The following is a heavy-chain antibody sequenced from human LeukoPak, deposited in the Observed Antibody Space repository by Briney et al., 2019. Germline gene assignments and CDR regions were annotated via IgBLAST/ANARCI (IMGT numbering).Heavy chain of an antibody. Sequence: ASVKVSCKASGYIFTGYFIHWVRQAPGQGLEWMGWINPNSGGTNYAQKFQGRVTMTRDTSISTAYMELSRLRSDDTAVYYCAKLLLQEYAFDIWGQGTMVTVSS. V-gene: IGHV1-2*02. CDR3: AKLLLQEYAFDI. D-gene: IGHD2/OR15-2a*01. J-gene: IGHJ3*02. CDR2: INPNSGGT. CDR1: GYIFTGYF.